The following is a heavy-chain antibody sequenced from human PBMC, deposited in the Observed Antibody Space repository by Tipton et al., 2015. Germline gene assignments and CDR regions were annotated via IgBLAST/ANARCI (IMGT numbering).Heavy chain of an antibody. V-gene: IGHV3-23*01. CDR2: ISGSGTNK. J-gene: IGHJ4*02. CDR1: GFTFSNSD. D-gene: IGHD6-19*01. CDR3: ARDSAVSACFDF. Sequence: SLRLSCAASGFTFSNSDMNWVRQAPGKGLEWVSAISGSGTNKYSADSVKGRFTISRDNSKNTVYLQMNSLRAEDTAVYYCARDSAVSACFDFWGQGNLVTASS.